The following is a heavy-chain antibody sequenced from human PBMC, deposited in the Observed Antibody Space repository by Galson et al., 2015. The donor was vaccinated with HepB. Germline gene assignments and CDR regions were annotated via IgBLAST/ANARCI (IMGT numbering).Heavy chain of an antibody. J-gene: IGHJ4*02. CDR2: IGPGDDT. Sequence: SLRLSCAASGFTFNTYGMSWVRQAPGKALEWISYIGPGDDTYYADSVKGRFTISRDNAKNSLYLQLSSLRGEDTAVYYCAREAYNDFGGGHWGQGTLVAVSS. D-gene: IGHD3-16*01. V-gene: IGHV3-48*01. CDR1: GFTFNTYG. CDR3: AREAYNDFGGGH.